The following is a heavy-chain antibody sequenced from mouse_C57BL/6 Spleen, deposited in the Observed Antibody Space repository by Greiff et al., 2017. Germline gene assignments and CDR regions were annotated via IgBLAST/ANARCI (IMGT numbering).Heavy chain of an antibody. D-gene: IGHD1-1*01. Sequence: PLQQSGAELMKPGASVKLSCKATGYTFTGYWIEWVKQRPGHGLEWIGEILPGSGSTNYNETFKGKATFTADTSSNTAYMQLSSLTTEDSAIYYGAIGVVFTTVALDYWGQGTTLTVSS. CDR3: AIGVVFTTVALDY. V-gene: IGHV1-9*01. CDR2: ILPGSGST. J-gene: IGHJ2*01. CDR1: GYTFTGYW.